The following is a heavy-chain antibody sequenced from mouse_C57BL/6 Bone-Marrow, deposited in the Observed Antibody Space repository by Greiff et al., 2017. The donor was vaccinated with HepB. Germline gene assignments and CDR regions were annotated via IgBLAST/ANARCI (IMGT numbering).Heavy chain of an antibody. J-gene: IGHJ2*01. Sequence: EVQGVESGGGLVKPGGSLKLSCAASGFTFSSYTMSWVRQTPEKRLEWVATISGGGGNTYYPDSVKGRFTISRDNAKNTLYLQMSSLRSEDTALYYCARPGVGTGVDYWGQGTTLTVSS. CDR3: ARPGVGTGVDY. D-gene: IGHD3-3*01. V-gene: IGHV5-9*01. CDR1: GFTFSSYT. CDR2: ISGGGGNT.